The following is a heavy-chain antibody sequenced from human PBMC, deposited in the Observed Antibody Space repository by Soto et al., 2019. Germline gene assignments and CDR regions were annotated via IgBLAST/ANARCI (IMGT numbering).Heavy chain of an antibody. V-gene: IGHV3-23*01. J-gene: IGHJ3*02. CDR3: AKATATGGGAFDI. D-gene: IGHD2-8*02. CDR2: ILVGGST. CDR1: GFTCRSYD. Sequence: SGGSLRLSCAASGFTCRSYDMSWVRQAPGKGLEWVSTILVGGSTHYPDSVKDRFTISRDNSKNTVFLQMNSLTAGDTAVYYCAKATATGGGAFDICGQGTMVTVSS.